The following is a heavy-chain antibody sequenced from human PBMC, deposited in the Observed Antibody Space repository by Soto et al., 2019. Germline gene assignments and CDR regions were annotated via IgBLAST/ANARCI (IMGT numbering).Heavy chain of an antibody. D-gene: IGHD5-18*01. CDR1: GGSISSSSYY. J-gene: IGHJ6*02. CDR3: AKGYSYGYELDYYGMDV. Sequence: PSETLSLTCTVSGGSISSSSYYWSWIRQPPGKGLEWIGYIYHSGSTYYNPSLKSRVTISVDRSKNQFSLKLSSVTAADTAVYYCAKGYSYGYELDYYGMDVWGQGTTVTVSS. V-gene: IGHV4-30-2*01. CDR2: IYHSGST.